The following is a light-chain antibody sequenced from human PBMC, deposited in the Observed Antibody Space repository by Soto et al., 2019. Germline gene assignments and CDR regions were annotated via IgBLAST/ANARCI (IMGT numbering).Light chain of an antibody. V-gene: IGKV1-39*01. CDR2: ASS. Sequence: DVLLTQSPSSLSASVGDRVTITCRASQTLNNYLNWYQHKAGQAPKFLIFASSSLQDGVPSRFSGSASGTDFTLTIDGLQPEDSATYFCQQSYIFPWTFGHGTKVEVK. J-gene: IGKJ1*01. CDR3: QQSYIFPWT. CDR1: QTLNNY.